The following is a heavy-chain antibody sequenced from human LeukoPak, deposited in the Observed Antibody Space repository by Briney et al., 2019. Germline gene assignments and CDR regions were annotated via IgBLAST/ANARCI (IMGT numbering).Heavy chain of an antibody. V-gene: IGHV3-53*01. CDR2: IYSGGST. Sequence: GGSLRLSCAASGFTVSSNYMSWVRQAPGKGLEWVSVIYSGGSTYYADSVKGRFTISRDNSKNTLYLQMNSLRAEDTAVYYCAKILSSWYPGFDYWGQGTLVTVSS. CDR3: AKILSSWYPGFDY. D-gene: IGHD6-13*01. J-gene: IGHJ4*02. CDR1: GFTVSSNY.